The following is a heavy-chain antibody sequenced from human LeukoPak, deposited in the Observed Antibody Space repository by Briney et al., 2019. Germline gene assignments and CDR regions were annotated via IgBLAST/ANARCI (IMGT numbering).Heavy chain of an antibody. D-gene: IGHD3-16*01. CDR1: GFTFSSYA. CDR2: ISGSGGST. CDR3: ARSVVWGCFYYFDY. Sequence: PGGSLRLSCAASGFTFSSYAMSWVRQAPGKGLEWVSAISGSGGSTYYADSVKGRFTISRDNAKNSLYLQMNSLRAEDTGVYYCARSVVWGCFYYFDYWGQGTLVTVSS. J-gene: IGHJ4*02. V-gene: IGHV3-23*01.